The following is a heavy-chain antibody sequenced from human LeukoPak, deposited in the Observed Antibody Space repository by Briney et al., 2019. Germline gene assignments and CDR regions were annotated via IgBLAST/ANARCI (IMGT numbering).Heavy chain of an antibody. V-gene: IGHV1-18*01. CDR1: GYTFTNYG. Sequence: GASVKVSCKASGYTFTNYGITWVRQAPGQGLEWMGWISGFNGNTNYAQRLQGRVTMTTDTSTSTAYMELRSLRSDDTAVYFCARDRVAVTATPYNWFDPWGQGTLVTVSS. J-gene: IGHJ5*02. D-gene: IGHD6-19*01. CDR2: ISGFNGNT. CDR3: ARDRVAVTATPYNWFDP.